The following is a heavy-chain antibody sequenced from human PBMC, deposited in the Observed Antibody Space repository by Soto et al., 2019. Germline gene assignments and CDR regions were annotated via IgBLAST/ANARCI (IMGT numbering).Heavy chain of an antibody. D-gene: IGHD1-26*01. CDR2: IDPADSST. Sequence: XESLTISRQGSGYSFTTYWISLVRQMPGKGLEWMGKIDPADSSTDYSPSFQGHITISVDRSINTAHLQFSSLKAADTAVYYCARLEKWYYNNYGLDVWGQGTMVTVSS. CDR1: GYSFTTYW. CDR3: ARLEKWYYNNYGLDV. V-gene: IGHV5-10-1*01. J-gene: IGHJ6*02.